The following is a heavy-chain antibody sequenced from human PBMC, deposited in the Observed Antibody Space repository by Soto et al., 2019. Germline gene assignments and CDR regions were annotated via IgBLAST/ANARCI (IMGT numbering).Heavy chain of an antibody. CDR3: ATSYDSGLDP. Sequence: GASVKVSGKASGYSFSTYDISWLRQAPGQGPEWMGRISPKNGNTNDAQNFQDRVTMTADTSSSTAYMELRGLRSDDTAKYYCATSYDSGLDPWGQGTLVTVSS. CDR2: ISPKNGNT. V-gene: IGHV1-18*04. J-gene: IGHJ5*02. D-gene: IGHD3-3*01. CDR1: GYSFSTYD.